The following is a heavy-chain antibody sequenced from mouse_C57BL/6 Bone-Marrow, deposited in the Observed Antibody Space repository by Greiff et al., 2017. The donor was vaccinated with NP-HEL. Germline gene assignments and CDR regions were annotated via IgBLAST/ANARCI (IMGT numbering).Heavy chain of an antibody. CDR2: IHPNSGST. J-gene: IGHJ1*03. Sequence: QVQLKQPGAELVKPGASVKLSCKASGYTFTSYWMHWVKQRPGQGLEWIGMIHPNSGSTNYNEKFKSKATLTVDKSSSTAYMQLSSLTSEDSAVYYCAPYYYGSSYGVWGTGTTVTVSS. CDR1: GYTFTSYW. D-gene: IGHD1-1*01. CDR3: APYYYGSSYGV. V-gene: IGHV1-64*01.